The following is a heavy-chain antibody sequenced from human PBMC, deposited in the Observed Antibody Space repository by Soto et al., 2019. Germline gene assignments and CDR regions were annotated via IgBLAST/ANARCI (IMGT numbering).Heavy chain of an antibody. CDR1: GHTLTELS. V-gene: IGHV1-24*01. Sequence: QVQLLQSGAEVKKPGASVKVSCKVSGHTLTELSMHWVRQAPGRGLEWMGGFDTEDGETIFAQKFQGRVTMTEDTSTDSTYMELTSLRSEDTAVYDCAAGGTRWLHSPFDYWGQGTLATISS. CDR2: FDTEDGET. D-gene: IGHD1-1*01. J-gene: IGHJ4*02. CDR3: AAGGTRWLHSPFDY.